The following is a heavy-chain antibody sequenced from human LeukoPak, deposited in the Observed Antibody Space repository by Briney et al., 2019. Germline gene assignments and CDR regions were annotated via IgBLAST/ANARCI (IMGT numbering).Heavy chain of an antibody. CDR1: GGSFSGYY. V-gene: IGHV4-34*01. Sequence: SETLSLTCAVYGGSFSGYYWSWIRQPPGKGLEWIGEINHSGSTNYNPSLKSRVTISVDTSKNQFSLKLSSVTAADTAVYYCARGRGYCSSTSCYKYYFDYWGQGTLATVSS. CDR3: ARGRGYCSSTSCYKYYFDY. J-gene: IGHJ4*02. D-gene: IGHD2-2*01. CDR2: INHSGST.